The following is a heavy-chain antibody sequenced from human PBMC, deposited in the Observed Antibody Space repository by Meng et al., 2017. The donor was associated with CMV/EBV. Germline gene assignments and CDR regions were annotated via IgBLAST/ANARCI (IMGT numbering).Heavy chain of an antibody. V-gene: IGHV4-30-4*08. CDR3: ARVPITYYYGSGSYYFDY. CDR1: GGSISSGDYY. J-gene: IGHJ4*02. D-gene: IGHD3-10*01. CDR2: IYYSGST. Sequence: VQRQGSGPGLVKPSQTLSRTCTVSGGSISSGDYYWSWIRQPPGKGLEWIGYIYYSGSTYYNPSLKSRVTISVDTSKNQFSLKLSSVTAADTAVYYCARVPITYYYGSGSYYFDYWGQGTLVTVSS.